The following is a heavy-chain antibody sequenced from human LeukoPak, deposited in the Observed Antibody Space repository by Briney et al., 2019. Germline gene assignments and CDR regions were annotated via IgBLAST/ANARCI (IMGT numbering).Heavy chain of an antibody. CDR2: ISAYNGDT. V-gene: IGHV1-18*01. Sequence: ASVKVSCKASGYTFTSYDINWVRQATGQGLEWMGWISAYNGDTNYAQKLQGRVTMTTDTSTSTAYMELRSLRSDDTAVYYCARLVVPAADVDAFDIWGQGTMVTVSS. CDR1: GYTFTSYD. CDR3: ARLVVPAADVDAFDI. D-gene: IGHD2-2*01. J-gene: IGHJ3*02.